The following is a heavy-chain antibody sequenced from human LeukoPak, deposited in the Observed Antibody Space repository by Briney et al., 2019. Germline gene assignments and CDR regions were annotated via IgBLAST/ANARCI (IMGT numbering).Heavy chain of an antibody. Sequence: TLSLTCTVSGGSISSGSYYWSWIRQPAGKGLEWIGRIYTSGSTNYNPSLKSRVTISVDTSKNQFSLKLSSVTAADTAVYYCASATLRCSGGSCYEMDVWGKGTTVTVSS. CDR1: GGSISSGSYY. D-gene: IGHD2-15*01. J-gene: IGHJ6*04. CDR2: IYTSGST. V-gene: IGHV4-61*02. CDR3: ASATLRCSGGSCYEMDV.